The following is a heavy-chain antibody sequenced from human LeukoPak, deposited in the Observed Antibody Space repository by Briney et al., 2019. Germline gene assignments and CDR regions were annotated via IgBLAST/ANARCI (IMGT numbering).Heavy chain of an antibody. Sequence: SETLSLTCAVYGGSFSGYYWSWIRQPPGKGLEWIGEINHSGSTNYNPPLKSRVTISVDTSKNQFSLKLSSVTAADTAVYYCARIIAARPLDYWGQGTLVTVSS. CDR3: ARIIAARPLDY. V-gene: IGHV4-34*01. CDR1: GGSFSGYY. J-gene: IGHJ4*02. D-gene: IGHD6-6*01. CDR2: INHSGST.